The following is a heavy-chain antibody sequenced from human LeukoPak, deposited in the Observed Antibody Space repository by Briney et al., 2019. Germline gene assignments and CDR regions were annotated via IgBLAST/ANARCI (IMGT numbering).Heavy chain of an antibody. CDR2: IGGSSTTI. Sequence: GGSLRLSCAASGFTFSTYSMNWVRQAPGKGLEWVSYIGGSSTTIYNADSVKGRFTISRDNSKNTLYLQMNSLRAEDTAVYYCARGTALRYFDWLFDYWGQGTLVTVSS. CDR1: GFTFSTYS. CDR3: ARGTALRYFDWLFDY. J-gene: IGHJ4*02. D-gene: IGHD3-9*01. V-gene: IGHV3-48*01.